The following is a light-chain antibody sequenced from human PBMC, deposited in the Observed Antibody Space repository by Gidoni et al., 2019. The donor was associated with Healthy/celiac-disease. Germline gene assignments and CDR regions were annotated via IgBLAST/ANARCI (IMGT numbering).Light chain of an antibody. Sequence: QSVRTQPPSASGTPGQRVTISCSGSSSNIGSNYVYWYQQLPGPAPKLLIYRNNQRPSGVPDRFSGSKSGTSASLAISGLRSEDEADYYCAAWDDSLSVVVFGGGTKLTVL. CDR2: RNN. CDR1: SSNIGSNY. V-gene: IGLV1-47*01. CDR3: AAWDDSLSVVV. J-gene: IGLJ2*01.